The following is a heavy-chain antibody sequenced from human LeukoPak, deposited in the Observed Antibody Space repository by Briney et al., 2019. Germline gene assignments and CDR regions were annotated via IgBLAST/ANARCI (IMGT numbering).Heavy chain of an antibody. J-gene: IGHJ3*02. Sequence: ASVKVSCKTSGYTFTNYGISWVRRAPGLGLEWMGWISAYNGNTNYAQKVQGRVTMTTDTSTSTAYMELRSLRFDDTAVYYCARDQSVRLLQTSSTYFKHVFAIWGQGSMVTVSS. CDR3: ARDQSVRLLQTSSTYFKHVFAI. CDR2: ISAYNGNT. CDR1: GYTFTNYG. V-gene: IGHV1-18*01. D-gene: IGHD6-13*01.